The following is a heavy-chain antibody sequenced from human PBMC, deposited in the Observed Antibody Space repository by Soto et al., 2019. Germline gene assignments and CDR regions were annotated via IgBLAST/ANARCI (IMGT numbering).Heavy chain of an antibody. D-gene: IGHD2-21*02. CDR3: ARQRTTVVTQAYFDH. CDR1: GESISSSSYY. V-gene: IGHV4-39*01. Sequence: SETLSLTCIVSGESISSSSYYWGSIRQPPGKGLEWIGSIYYSGRTYYNPSFKSRVTISIDTSKNQFSLKLSSVTATDTAVYYCARQRTTVVTQAYFDHWGQGALVTVSS. CDR2: IYYSGRT. J-gene: IGHJ4*02.